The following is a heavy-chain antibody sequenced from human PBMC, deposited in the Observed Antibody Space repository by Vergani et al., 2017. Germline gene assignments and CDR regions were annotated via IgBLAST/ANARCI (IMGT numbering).Heavy chain of an antibody. D-gene: IGHD6-6*01. Sequence: EVQMVQSGAEVKKPGATVKMSCKVSGYTFTDFYMHWVQQAPGKGLEWMGLVDPEDGETIYAEKFQGRVTITADTSTDTAYIELSSLRSEDTAVYYCARGLGIAARRVWAYWGQGTLVTVSS. V-gene: IGHV1-69-2*01. J-gene: IGHJ4*02. CDR3: ARGLGIAARRVWAY. CDR1: GYTFTDFY. CDR2: VDPEDGET.